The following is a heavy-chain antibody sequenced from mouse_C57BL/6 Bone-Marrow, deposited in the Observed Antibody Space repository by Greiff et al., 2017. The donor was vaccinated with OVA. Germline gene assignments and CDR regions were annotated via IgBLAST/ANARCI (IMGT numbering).Heavy chain of an antibody. CDR2: INPNNGGT. CDR3: ARSGGDERKYGGTGWFAY. CDR1: GYTFTDYN. J-gene: IGHJ3*01. Sequence: DVHLVESGPELVKPGASVKISCKASGYTFTDYNMDWVKQSHGKSLEWIGDINPNNGGTIYNQKFKGKATLTVDKSSSTAYMELRSLTSEDYAVSYRARSGGDERKYGGTGWFAYGGKGTLVTVSA. V-gene: IGHV1-18*01. D-gene: IGHD2-13*01.